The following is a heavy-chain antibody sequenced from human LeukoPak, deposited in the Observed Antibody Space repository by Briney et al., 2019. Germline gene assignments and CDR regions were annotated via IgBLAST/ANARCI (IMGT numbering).Heavy chain of an antibody. J-gene: IGHJ4*02. Sequence: PGGSLRLSCAASGFTVSTNYMSWVRQAPGKGLEWVSLIYSGGSTYYADSVKGRFTISRDNSKNTLYLQMHSLRAEDTAVYYCARDRPNYYGSDGHYYRRDGDYWGRGTLVSVSS. D-gene: IGHD3-22*01. CDR2: IYSGGST. CDR3: ARDRPNYYGSDGHYYRRDGDY. V-gene: IGHV3-53*01. CDR1: GFTVSTNY.